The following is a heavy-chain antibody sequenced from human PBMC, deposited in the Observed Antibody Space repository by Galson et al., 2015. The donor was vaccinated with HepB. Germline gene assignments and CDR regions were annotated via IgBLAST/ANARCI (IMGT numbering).Heavy chain of an antibody. CDR1: GYTFTGYY. J-gene: IGHJ2*01. D-gene: IGHD6-13*01. CDR3: ARHGGAAAGWYFDL. Sequence: SVKVSCKASGYTFTGYYMHWVRQAPGQGLEWMGWINPNSGGTNYAQKFQGWVTMTRDTSISTAYMELSRLRSDDTAVYYCARHGGAAAGWYFDLWGRGTLVTVSS. CDR2: INPNSGGT. V-gene: IGHV1-2*04.